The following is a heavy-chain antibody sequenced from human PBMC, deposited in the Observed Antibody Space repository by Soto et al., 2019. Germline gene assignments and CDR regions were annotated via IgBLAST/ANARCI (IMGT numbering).Heavy chain of an antibody. D-gene: IGHD3-3*01. CDR3: ARFYDHFYDFLLGGAFDI. V-gene: IGHV3-23*01. J-gene: IGHJ3*02. CDR2: ISGSGGST. Sequence: GGSLRLSCAASGFTFSSYAMSWVRQAPGKGLEWVSAISGSGGSTYYADSVKGRFTISRDNAKNSLYLQMSSLRAADTAVYYCARFYDHFYDFLLGGAFDIWGQGTMVTVSS. CDR1: GFTFSSYA.